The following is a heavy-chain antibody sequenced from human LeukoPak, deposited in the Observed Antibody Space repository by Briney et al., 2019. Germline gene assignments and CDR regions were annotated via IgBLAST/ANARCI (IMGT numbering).Heavy chain of an antibody. D-gene: IGHD3-10*01. Sequence: ASVKVSCKAFGYTFTSNYMHWVRQAPGQGPEWMGVISPSGGSTTYAQKFQGRVTLTRDMSTSTDYLELSSLRSKDTAVYYCAKCYGSGSYPVLSFIAFDYWGQGTLVTVSS. CDR3: AKCYGSGSYPVLSFIAFDY. CDR2: ISPSGGST. V-gene: IGHV1-46*01. CDR1: GYTFTSNY. J-gene: IGHJ4*02.